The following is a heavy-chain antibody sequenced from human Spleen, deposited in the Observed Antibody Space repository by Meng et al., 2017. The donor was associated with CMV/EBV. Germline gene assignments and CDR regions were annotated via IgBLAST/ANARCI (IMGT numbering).Heavy chain of an antibody. D-gene: IGHD3-9*01. Sequence: KFSCKASGYNFISYGITWVRQAPGQGPEWMGWISTYSGHPNYAQKFQGRVTMTTDTSTTTAYMELRSLRSDDTAVYFCARIRYFDLWGQGTLVTVSS. CDR3: ARIRYFDL. CDR2: ISTYSGHP. CDR1: GYNFISYG. V-gene: IGHV1-18*01. J-gene: IGHJ1*01.